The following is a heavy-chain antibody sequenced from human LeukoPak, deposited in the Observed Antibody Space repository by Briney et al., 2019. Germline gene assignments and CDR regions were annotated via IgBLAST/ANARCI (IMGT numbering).Heavy chain of an antibody. D-gene: IGHD3-10*01. Sequence: PSETLSLTCTVSGGSISSSSYYWGWIRQPPGKGLEWIGSIYYSGSTNYNPSLKSRVTISVDTSKNQFSLKLSSVTAADTAVYYCARGSLNYYGSGSYWTFARVDAFDIWGQGTMVTVSS. CDR2: IYYSGST. CDR1: GGSISSSSYY. CDR3: ARGSLNYYGSGSYWTFARVDAFDI. J-gene: IGHJ3*02. V-gene: IGHV4-39*07.